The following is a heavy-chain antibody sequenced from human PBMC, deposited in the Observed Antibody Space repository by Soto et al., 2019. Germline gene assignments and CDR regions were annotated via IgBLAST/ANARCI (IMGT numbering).Heavy chain of an antibody. D-gene: IGHD3-10*01. CDR3: ARGKSLLWFGELSGLDWLDP. CDR1: GGSISSGGYF. CDR2: IYYSGST. V-gene: IGHV4-31*03. J-gene: IGHJ5*02. Sequence: PSETLSLTCIVSGGSISSGGYFWSWIRQHPGKGLEWIGYIYYSGSTYYNPSLKSRVTISEDTSKNQFSLKLSSVTAADTAVYYCARGKSLLWFGELSGLDWLDPWGQGTLVTVSS.